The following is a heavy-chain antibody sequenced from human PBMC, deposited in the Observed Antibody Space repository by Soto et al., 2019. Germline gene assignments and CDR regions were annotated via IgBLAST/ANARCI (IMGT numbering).Heavy chain of an antibody. D-gene: IGHD3-22*01. J-gene: IGHJ5*02. CDR1: GFTFSGYG. V-gene: IGHV3-33*01. CDR2: IWYDGSNK. Sequence: HPGGSLRLSCAASGFTFSGYGMHWVRQAPGKGLEWVAVIWYDGSNKYYADSVKGRFTISRDNSKNTLYLQMNSLRAEDTAVYYCARERTYYYDSSGYQNWFDPWGQGTLVTVSS. CDR3: ARERTYYYDSSGYQNWFDP.